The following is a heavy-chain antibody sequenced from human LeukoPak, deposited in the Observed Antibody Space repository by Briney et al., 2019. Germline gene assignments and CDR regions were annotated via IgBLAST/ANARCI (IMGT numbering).Heavy chain of an antibody. CDR1: GFTFSSYA. CDR3: ARVYSLRYFDWLDQGFDY. D-gene: IGHD3-9*01. V-gene: IGHV3-30*01. J-gene: IGHJ4*02. CDR2: ISYDGSNK. Sequence: PGRSLRLSCAASGFTFSSYAVHWVRQAPGKGLEWVAVISYDGSNKYYADSVKGRFTVSRDSSKNTLYLQMNSLRVEDTAVYYCARVYSLRYFDWLDQGFDYWGQGTLVTVSS.